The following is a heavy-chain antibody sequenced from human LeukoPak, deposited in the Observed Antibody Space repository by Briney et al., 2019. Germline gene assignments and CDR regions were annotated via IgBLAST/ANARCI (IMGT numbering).Heavy chain of an antibody. J-gene: IGHJ4*02. CDR2: INPNSGGT. D-gene: IGHD2-2*01. CDR3: ARSFDCSSTSCFPDY. CDR1: GYTFTGYY. Sequence: ASVKVSCKASGYTFTGYYMHWVRQAPGQGLEWMGWINPNSGGTNYAQKFQGRVTMTRDTSISTAYMELSRLRPDDTAVYYCARSFDCSSTSCFPDYWGQGTLVTVSS. V-gene: IGHV1-2*02.